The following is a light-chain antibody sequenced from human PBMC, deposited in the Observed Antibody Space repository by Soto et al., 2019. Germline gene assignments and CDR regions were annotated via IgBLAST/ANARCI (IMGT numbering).Light chain of an antibody. V-gene: IGLV1-44*01. CDR2: INN. Sequence: QSVLTQPPSASVTPGQMFTISFSGSSSNIGSNTVNWYQQLPGTAPKLLIYINNHRPSGVPDRFSGSKSGTSASLAISGLQSEDEADYYCAAWDDSLNGYVFGTGTKLTVL. CDR1: SSNIGSNT. J-gene: IGLJ1*01. CDR3: AAWDDSLNGYV.